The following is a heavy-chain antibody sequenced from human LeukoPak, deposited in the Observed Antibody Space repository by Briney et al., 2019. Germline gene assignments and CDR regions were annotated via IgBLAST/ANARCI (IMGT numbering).Heavy chain of an antibody. V-gene: IGHV4-59*06. CDR2: IYYSGST. Sequence: SETLSLTCAVYGGSFSGYYWSWIRQPPGKGLEWIGYIYYSGSTYYNPSLKSRVTISVDTSKNQFSLKLSSVTAADTAVYYCAGVRYRYFDYWGQGTLVTVSS. J-gene: IGHJ4*02. CDR3: AGVRYRYFDY. CDR1: GGSFSGYY. D-gene: IGHD4-17*01.